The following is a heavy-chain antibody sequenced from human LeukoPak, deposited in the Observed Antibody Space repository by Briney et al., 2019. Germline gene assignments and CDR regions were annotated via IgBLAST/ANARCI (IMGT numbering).Heavy chain of an antibody. J-gene: IGHJ5*02. CDR1: GGSISSSRSY. CDR2: IYYNGET. CDR3: SREGYSCPNWFDT. V-gene: IGHV4-39*07. Sequence: SETLSLTCSVSGGSISSSRSYWGWIRQTPGKGLEWVGSIYYNGETYYNPSFKSRVSMSVDTAKNQISLILTSVTAADTAVYYCSREGYSCPNWFDTWGQGTLVTVSS. D-gene: IGHD4-11*01.